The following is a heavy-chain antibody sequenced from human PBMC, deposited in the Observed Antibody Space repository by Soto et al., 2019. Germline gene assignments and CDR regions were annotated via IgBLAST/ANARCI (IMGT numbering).Heavy chain of an antibody. J-gene: IGHJ5*02. CDR1: GASITIYY. CDR3: ARDLRACSGSYCGDWFDP. D-gene: IGHD1-26*01. Sequence: SETLSLTCTVSGASITIYYWSWIRQPPGKGLEWIGYIHNSGSTDYNPSLKSRVTISVDTSKNQFSLKLRSVTAADTAVYYCARDLRACSGSYCGDWFDPWGQGTLVTVSS. CDR2: IHNSGST. V-gene: IGHV4-59*01.